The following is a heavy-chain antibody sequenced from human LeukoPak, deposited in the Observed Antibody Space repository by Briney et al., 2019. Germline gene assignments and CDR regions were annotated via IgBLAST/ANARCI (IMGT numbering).Heavy chain of an antibody. J-gene: IGHJ4*02. CDR2: INHSGST. D-gene: IGHD3-22*01. Sequence: SETLSLTCAVYGGSFSGYYWSWIRQPPGKGLEWIGEINHSGSTNYNPSLKSRVTISVDTSKNQFSLKLSSVTAADTAVYYCARSQEVVISDYWGQGTLVTVSS. V-gene: IGHV4-34*01. CDR3: ARSQEVVISDY. CDR1: GGSFSGYY.